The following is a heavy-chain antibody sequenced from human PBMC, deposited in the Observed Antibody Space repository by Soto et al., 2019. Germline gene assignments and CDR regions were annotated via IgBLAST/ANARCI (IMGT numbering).Heavy chain of an antibody. CDR1: GGSFSGYY. CDR3: ARCGGYCSSTSCYARGYYYYYMDV. V-gene: IGHV4-34*01. D-gene: IGHD2-2*03. J-gene: IGHJ6*03. CDR2: TNHSGST. Sequence: SSETLSLTCAVYGGSFSGYYWSWIRQPPGKGLEWIGETNHSGSTNYNPSLKSRVTISVDTSKNQFSLKLSSVTAADTAVYYCARCGGYCSSTSCYARGYYYYYMDVWGKGTTVTVSS.